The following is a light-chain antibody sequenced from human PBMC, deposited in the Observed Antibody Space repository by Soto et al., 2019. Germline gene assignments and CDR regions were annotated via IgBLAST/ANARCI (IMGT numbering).Light chain of an antibody. CDR1: KGLNIY. J-gene: IGKJ4*01. CDR3: QKYNGPPLT. CDR2: FGS. Sequence: MQMTHSPSSLPPSVEDRVTTTCGPSKGLNIYLAWYRQKPGKALKLLIYFGSTLQSGVPSRFSGRGFGTEFTLTINGLQPEDVATYYCQKYNGPPLTLGGGTKVDIK. V-gene: IGKV1-27*01.